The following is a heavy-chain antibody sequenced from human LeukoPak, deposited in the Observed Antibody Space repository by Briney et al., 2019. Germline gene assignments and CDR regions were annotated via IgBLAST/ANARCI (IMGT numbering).Heavy chain of an antibody. CDR3: ARGILGNHKGY. D-gene: IGHD1-14*01. CDR2: INSDGSSK. V-gene: IGHV3-74*01. Sequence: PGGSLTLPCAASGLTFRTFCMHWVRQTPGKGLVWVSHINSDGSSKNYADSVKSRFTISRDNAKNTPYLQMSSLRAEDTAVYYCARGILGNHKGYWGEGTLVTVSS. CDR1: GLTFRTFC. J-gene: IGHJ4*02.